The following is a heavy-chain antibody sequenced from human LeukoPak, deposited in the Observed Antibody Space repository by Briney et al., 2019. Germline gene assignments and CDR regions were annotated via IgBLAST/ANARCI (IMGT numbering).Heavy chain of an antibody. CDR3: VKAVVGRISNFDF. V-gene: IGHV3-30*02. D-gene: IGHD1-26*01. J-gene: IGHJ4*02. Sequence: GGSLRLSCAASGFTFNSYGMHWVRQAPGKGLEWVAFIRYDGSQNHLTDSVKGRFTVSRDDSRSTLYLQMDSLTVEDTAVYYCVKAVVGRISNFDFWGQGTLVTVSS. CDR1: GFTFNSYG. CDR2: IRYDGSQN.